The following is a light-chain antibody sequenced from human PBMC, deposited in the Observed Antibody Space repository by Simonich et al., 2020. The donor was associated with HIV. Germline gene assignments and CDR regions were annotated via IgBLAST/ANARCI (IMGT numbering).Light chain of an antibody. Sequence: EIVMTQSPVTLSVSPGERATLSCRARQNVSSNLAWYQQKPGQAPSLLIYGASTRATGIPARFSGSGSGTEFALTISSLQSEDFAVYYCQQYNNWPYTFGQGTKLEIK. J-gene: IGKJ2*01. CDR1: QNVSSN. CDR2: GAS. CDR3: QQYNNWPYT. V-gene: IGKV3-15*01.